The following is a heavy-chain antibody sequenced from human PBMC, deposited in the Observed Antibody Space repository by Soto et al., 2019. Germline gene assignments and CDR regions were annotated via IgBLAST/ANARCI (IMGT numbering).Heavy chain of an antibody. D-gene: IGHD4-17*01. Sequence: GASVKVSCKASGYTFTSYDINWVRQATGQGLEWMGWMNPNSGNTGYAQKFQGRVTMTRNTSISTAYMELSSLRSEDTAVYYCARGSRPTTVTPSGYYGMDVWGQGTTVTVSS. V-gene: IGHV1-8*01. CDR3: ARGSRPTTVTPSGYYGMDV. J-gene: IGHJ6*02. CDR1: GYTFTSYD. CDR2: MNPNSGNT.